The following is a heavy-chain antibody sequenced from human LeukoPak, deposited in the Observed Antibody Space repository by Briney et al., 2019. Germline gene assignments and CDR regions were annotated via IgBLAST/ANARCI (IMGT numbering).Heavy chain of an antibody. D-gene: IGHD3-10*01. V-gene: IGHV3-23*01. Sequence: GGSLRLSCAASGFTFSSYSMNWVRQAPGKGLEWVSGITGGSGTTYSTVSVRGRFSISRDDSTNTLYLHMDSLRVEDTATYYCAKGADRFGEFDYWGQGTLVSVSS. J-gene: IGHJ4*02. CDR2: ITGGSGTT. CDR3: AKGADRFGEFDY. CDR1: GFTFSSYS.